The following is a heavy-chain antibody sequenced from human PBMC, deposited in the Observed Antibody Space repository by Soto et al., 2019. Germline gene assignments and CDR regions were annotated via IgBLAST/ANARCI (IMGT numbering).Heavy chain of an antibody. CDR2: INHSGST. D-gene: IGHD3-9*01. CDR1: GGSFSGYY. Sequence: SETLSRTCAVYGGSFSGYYWSWIRQPPGKGLEWIGEINHSGSTNYNPSLKSRVTISVDTSKNQFSLKLSSVTAADTAVYYCARGRGALVLRYFDWGYYYGMDVWGQGTTVTVSS. J-gene: IGHJ6*02. CDR3: ARGRGALVLRYFDWGYYYGMDV. V-gene: IGHV4-34*01.